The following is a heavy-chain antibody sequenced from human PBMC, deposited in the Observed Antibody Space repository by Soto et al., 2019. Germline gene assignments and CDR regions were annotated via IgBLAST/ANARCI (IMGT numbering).Heavy chain of an antibody. V-gene: IGHV4-30-4*01. Sequence: SETLSLTCTVSGGSISSGDYYWRWIRQPPGKGLEWIGYIYYSGSTYYNPSLKSRVTISVDTSKNQFSLKLSSVTAADTAVYYCARVIPRKKYNWFDPWGQGTLVTVSS. CDR3: ARVIPRKKYNWFDP. CDR1: GGSISSGDYY. J-gene: IGHJ5*02. D-gene: IGHD2-21*01. CDR2: IYYSGST.